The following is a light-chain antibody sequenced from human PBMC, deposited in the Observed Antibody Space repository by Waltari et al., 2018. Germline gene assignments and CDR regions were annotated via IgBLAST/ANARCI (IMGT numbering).Light chain of an antibody. Sequence: QSALTPPASVSGSPGQSITIPCSGTSSDVGSYNLVSWYQHHPGKAPKLIIFEVSKRPSGVSNRFSASKSGNTASLTVSGLQAEDEADYYCCSYGSSSSWVFGGGTKLTVL. V-gene: IGLV2-23*02. CDR3: CSYGSSSSWV. CDR2: EVS. CDR1: SSDVGSYNL. J-gene: IGLJ3*02.